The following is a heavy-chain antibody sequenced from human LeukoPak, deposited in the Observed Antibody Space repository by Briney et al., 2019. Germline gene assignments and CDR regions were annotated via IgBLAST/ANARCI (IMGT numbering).Heavy chain of an antibody. CDR2: IYYSGST. Sequence: SETLSLTCTVSGGSISSYYWSWIRQPPGKGLEWIGYIYYSGSTNYNPSLKSRVTISVDTSKNQFSLKLSSVPAADTAVYYCARYSSSWFYVDYWGQGTLVTVSS. CDR3: ARYSSSWFYVDY. CDR1: GGSISSYY. D-gene: IGHD6-13*01. J-gene: IGHJ4*02. V-gene: IGHV4-59*08.